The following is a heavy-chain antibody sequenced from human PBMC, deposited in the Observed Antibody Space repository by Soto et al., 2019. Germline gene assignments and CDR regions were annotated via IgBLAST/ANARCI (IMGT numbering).Heavy chain of an antibody. CDR1: GFLFRKHA. V-gene: IGHV3-30*03. CDR3: ASFAGTDGFDA. J-gene: IGHJ3*01. Sequence: QVCLVESGGGVVQPGKSVRLSCAASGFLFRKHAMNWVRQAPGKGLEWVTLISYNGDSKYYADSVKGRFTVSRDNSKSTLYLEMDSLRPEDTSLYFCASFAGTDGFDAWGQGTWVTVSS. D-gene: IGHD6-13*01. CDR2: ISYNGDSK.